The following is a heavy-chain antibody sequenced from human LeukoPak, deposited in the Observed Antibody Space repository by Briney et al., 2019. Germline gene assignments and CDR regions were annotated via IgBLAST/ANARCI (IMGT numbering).Heavy chain of an antibody. J-gene: IGHJ5*02. CDR2: IIPIFGTA. Sequence: ASVKVSCKASGGTFNSYAISWVRQAPGQGLEWMGGIIPIFGTANYAQKFQGRVTITTDESTSTAYMELSSLRSEDTAVYYCARAGCCGSYSWFDPWGQGTLVTVSS. V-gene: IGHV1-69*05. D-gene: IGHD1-26*01. CDR1: GGTFNSYA. CDR3: ARAGCCGSYSWFDP.